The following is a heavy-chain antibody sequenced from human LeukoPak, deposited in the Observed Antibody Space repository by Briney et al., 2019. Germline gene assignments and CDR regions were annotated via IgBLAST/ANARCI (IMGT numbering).Heavy chain of an antibody. CDR2: ISSSSSYI. CDR3: ARGSSGWYDYFDY. CDR1: GFPFSGYS. J-gene: IGHJ4*02. D-gene: IGHD6-19*01. V-gene: IGHV3-21*01. Sequence: GGSLRLSCAASGFPFSGYSMNWVRQAPGKGLEWVSSISSSSSYIYYADSVKGRFTISRDNAKNSLYLQVNSLRAEDTAVYYCARGSSGWYDYFDYWGQGTLVTVSS.